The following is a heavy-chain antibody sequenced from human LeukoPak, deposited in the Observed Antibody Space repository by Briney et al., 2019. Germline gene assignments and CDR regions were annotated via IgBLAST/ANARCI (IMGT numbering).Heavy chain of an antibody. CDR3: VRDGDTSGYTN. D-gene: IGHD3-22*01. Sequence: PGGSLRRSCAASGFTFSSYWMHWVRQAPGKELEWVANIKQDGSEKYYVDSVKGRFTISRDNAKNSLYLQMNSLRAEDTAVYSCVRDGDTSGYTNWGQGTLVTVSS. J-gene: IGHJ4*02. CDR2: IKQDGSEK. CDR1: GFTFSSYW. V-gene: IGHV3-7*01.